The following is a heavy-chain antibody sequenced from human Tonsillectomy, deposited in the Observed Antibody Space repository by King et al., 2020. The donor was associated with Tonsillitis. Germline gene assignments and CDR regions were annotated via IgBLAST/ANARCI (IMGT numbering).Heavy chain of an antibody. Sequence: VQLQESGPGLVKPSETLSLTCTVSGGSISSYYWSWIRQPPGKGLEWIGYMFNSGITKYNPSLQSRVTISVDRSKNQFSLKLSSVTAADRAVYYCARRYEGAVAGSYYYYGLDVGGQGTTVTVSS. CDR1: GGSISSYY. V-gene: IGHV4-59*08. CDR3: ARRYEGAVAGSYYYYGLDV. D-gene: IGHD6-19*01. CDR2: MFNSGIT. J-gene: IGHJ6*02.